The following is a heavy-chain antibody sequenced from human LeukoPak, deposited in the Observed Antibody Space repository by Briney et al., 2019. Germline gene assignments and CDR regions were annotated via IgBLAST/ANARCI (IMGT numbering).Heavy chain of an antibody. D-gene: IGHD3-22*01. CDR2: ISAYNGNT. CDR1: GYTFTSYG. CDR3: ARETNSGYYYDALCY. V-gene: IGHV1-18*01. Sequence: GASVKVSCKASGYTFTSYGISWVRQAPGQGLEWVGWISAYNGNTNYAQKLQGRVTMTTDTSTSTAYMELRSLRSDDTAVYYCARETNSGYYYDALCYWGQGTLVTVSS. J-gene: IGHJ4*02.